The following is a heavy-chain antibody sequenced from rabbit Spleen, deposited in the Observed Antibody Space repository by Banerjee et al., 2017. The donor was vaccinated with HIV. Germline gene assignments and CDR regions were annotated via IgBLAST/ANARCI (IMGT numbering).Heavy chain of an antibody. J-gene: IGHJ4*01. Sequence: QEQLEESGGGLVKPGGSLTLTCKASGVSLHDKDVMCWVRQAPGKGLEWIACINIVTGKSVYASWAKGRFTMSRTSSTTVTLQMTSLTAADTATYFCARDLVAVIGWNFNLWGPGTLVTVS. D-gene: IGHD1-1*01. CDR1: GVSLHDKDV. CDR2: INIVTGKS. CDR3: ARDLVAVIGWNFNL. V-gene: IGHV1S45*01.